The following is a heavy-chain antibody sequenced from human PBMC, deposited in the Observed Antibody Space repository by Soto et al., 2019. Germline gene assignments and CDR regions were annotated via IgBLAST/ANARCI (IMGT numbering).Heavy chain of an antibody. CDR3: ASSPSNWLDAAPPLDY. D-gene: IGHD3-9*01. CDR2: IIPIFGTA. V-gene: IGHV1-69*13. CDR1: GYTFTSYG. J-gene: IGHJ4*02. Sequence: EASVKVSFKASGYTFTSYGISWVRQAPGQGLEWMGGIIPIFGTANYAQKFQGRVTITADESTSTAYMELSSLRSEDTAVYYCASSPSNWLDAAPPLDYWGQGTLVTVSS.